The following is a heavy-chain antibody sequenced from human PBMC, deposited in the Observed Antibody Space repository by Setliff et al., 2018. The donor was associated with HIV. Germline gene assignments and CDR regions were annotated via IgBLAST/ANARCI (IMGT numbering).Heavy chain of an antibody. D-gene: IGHD3-22*01. CDR3: ARDRSYYYHSTAYYHGDALDV. CDR1: GGTFSSYG. CDR2: INPNSGGT. Sequence: ASVKVSCKASGGTFSSYGISWVRQAPGQGLEWMGWINPNSGGTNSAQKFQGRVTMTRDTSINTAYMELSGLNSDDTAVYYCARDRSYYYHSTAYYHGDALDVWGQGTMVTV. V-gene: IGHV1-2*02. J-gene: IGHJ3*01.